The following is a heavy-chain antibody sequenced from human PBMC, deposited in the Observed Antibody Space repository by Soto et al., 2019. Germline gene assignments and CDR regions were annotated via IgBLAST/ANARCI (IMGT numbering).Heavy chain of an antibody. CDR2: IGGGDTDK. D-gene: IGHD1-26*01. CDR1: RFTFSDFA. J-gene: IGHJ5*01. V-gene: IGHV3-23*01. Sequence: DVQLLESGGGLVQPGGSLTLSCAASRFTFSDFAMSWVRQAPGKGLVWGSAIGGGDTDKYYADSVKGRFTISRDNSKNTLYLQMNSLRDEDTAVYYCANDAVLYNGKWDWFDSWGQGTLVTVSS. CDR3: ANDAVLYNGKWDWFDS.